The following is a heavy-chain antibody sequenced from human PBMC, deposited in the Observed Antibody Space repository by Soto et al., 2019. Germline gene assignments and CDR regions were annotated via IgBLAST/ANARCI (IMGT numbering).Heavy chain of an antibody. D-gene: IGHD7-27*01. J-gene: IGHJ4*02. V-gene: IGHV3-23*01. CDR2: SRGSGLFT. Sequence: EVVLLESGGGLGQPGGSLRLSCAASGFTFRRFAMTWVRQAPGKGLEWVSASRGSGLFTYYADSLKGRFTISRDNVKNILYLQMDRLRAEDTAVDYCAKPMDAGLGIKAVRYYVDYGGQGALVTVSS. CDR1: GFTFRRFA. CDR3: AKPMDAGLGIKAVRYYVDY.